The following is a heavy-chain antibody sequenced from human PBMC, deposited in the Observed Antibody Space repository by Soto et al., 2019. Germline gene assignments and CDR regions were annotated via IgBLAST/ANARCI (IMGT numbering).Heavy chain of an antibody. CDR2: ITGRGSTT. D-gene: IGHD6-13*01. V-gene: IGHV3-23*01. CDR1: KSTFTANA. CDR3: AKDFTTYLSSWFHL. J-gene: IGHJ5*02. Sequence: EVQLLESGGGWVRRGGSLRPSWVPSKSTFTANARHWVRQVPGKGWGWVSGITGRGSTTFYADSGKGRFTISRDNSKNTLYLHMSSLRAEDTAIYYCAKDFTTYLSSWFHLWGQGTLVTVSS.